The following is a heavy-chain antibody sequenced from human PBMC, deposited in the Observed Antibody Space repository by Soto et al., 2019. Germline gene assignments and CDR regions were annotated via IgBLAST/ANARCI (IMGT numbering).Heavy chain of an antibody. J-gene: IGHJ4*03. CDR2: ICHGGTT. Sequence: PSETLSLTCTVSGGSISSGSYWGWIRQPPGEGPEWIASICHGGTTFYNPSLKSRISISVDTSKNQFSLRLTSVTAADTATYYCARVHVMVVAGSTFDYWGRGTLVTVSS. D-gene: IGHD6-19*01. CDR3: ARVHVMVVAGSTFDY. V-gene: IGHV4-38-2*02. CDR1: GGSISSGSY.